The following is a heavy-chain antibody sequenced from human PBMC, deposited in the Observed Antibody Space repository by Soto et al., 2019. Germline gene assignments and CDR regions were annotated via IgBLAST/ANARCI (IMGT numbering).Heavy chain of an antibody. CDR1: GYSFTSYW. CDR3: ARRLVGATGDYYYYGMDV. D-gene: IGHD1-26*01. Sequence: GESVKISCXGSGYSFTSYWIGWVRQMPGKGLEWMGIIYPGDSDTRYSPSFQGQVTISADKSISTAYLQWSSLKASDTAMYYCARRLVGATGDYYYYGMDVWGQGTTVTVSS. CDR2: IYPGDSDT. J-gene: IGHJ6*02. V-gene: IGHV5-51*01.